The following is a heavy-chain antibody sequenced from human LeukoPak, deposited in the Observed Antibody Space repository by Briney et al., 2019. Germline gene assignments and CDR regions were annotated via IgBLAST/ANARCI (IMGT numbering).Heavy chain of an antibody. CDR3: ARVEMAHAFDI. J-gene: IGHJ3*02. CDR2: INHSGST. CDR1: GGSFSGYY. V-gene: IGHV4-34*01. Sequence: SETLSLTCAVYGGSFSGYYWSWIRQPPGKGLEWIGEINHSGSTNYNPSLKSRVTISVDTSKNQFSLKLSSVTAADTAVYYCARVEMAHAFDIWGQGTMVTVSS. D-gene: IGHD5-24*01.